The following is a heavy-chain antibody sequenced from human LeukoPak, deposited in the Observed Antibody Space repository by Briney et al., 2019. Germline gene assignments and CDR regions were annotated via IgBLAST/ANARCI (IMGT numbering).Heavy chain of an antibody. CDR1: GGSISSGDYY. J-gene: IGHJ3*02. D-gene: IGHD6-13*01. V-gene: IGHV4-30-4*08. CDR2: IYYSGST. CDR3: ARAFSSWYGAFDI. Sequence: SQTLSLTCTVSGGSISSGDYYWSWIRQPPGKGLEWIGYIYYSGSTYYNPSLKSRVTISVDTSKNQFSLKLSSVTAADTAVYYCARAFSSWYGAFDIWGQGTMVTVSS.